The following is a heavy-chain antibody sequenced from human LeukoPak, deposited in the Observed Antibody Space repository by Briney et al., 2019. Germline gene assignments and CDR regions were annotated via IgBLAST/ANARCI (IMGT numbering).Heavy chain of an antibody. Sequence: SETLSLTCTVSGYSISSGYYWGWIRQPPGKGLEWIGSIYHSGSTYYNPSLKSRVTISVDTSKNQFSLKLSSVTAADTAVYYCARVSYRPTTGHYYFDYWGQGTLVTVS. CDR2: IYHSGST. V-gene: IGHV4-38-2*02. J-gene: IGHJ4*02. D-gene: IGHD4-11*01. CDR1: GYSISSGYY. CDR3: ARVSYRPTTGHYYFDY.